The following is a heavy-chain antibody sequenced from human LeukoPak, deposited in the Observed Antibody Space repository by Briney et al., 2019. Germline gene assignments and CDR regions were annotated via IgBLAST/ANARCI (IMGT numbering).Heavy chain of an antibody. CDR3: ARSAYTAFDY. CDR1: GGSITSGSYY. Sequence: SETLSLTCTVSGGSITSGSYYWGWIRQPPGKGLEWIGNMYYGGSTYYNPSLKSRVTISVDTSKTQLSLRLSSVTAADTAVYYCARSAYTAFDYWGQGTLVTVSS. J-gene: IGHJ4*02. V-gene: IGHV4-39*07. CDR2: MYYGGST. D-gene: IGHD1-1*01.